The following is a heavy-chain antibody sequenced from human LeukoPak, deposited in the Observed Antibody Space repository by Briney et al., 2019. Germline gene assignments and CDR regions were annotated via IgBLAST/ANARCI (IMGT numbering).Heavy chain of an antibody. CDR3: ASGSYYFDY. J-gene: IGHJ4*02. CDR2: IYYTGST. V-gene: IGHV4-59*01. D-gene: IGHD1-26*01. Sequence: PSETLSLTCTVSGGSISNYFWSWIRQPPGKGLEWIGYIYYTGSTNYNPSLKSRVTISVGTSKNQFSLKLSSVTAADTAVYYCASGSYYFDYWGQGTLVTVSS. CDR1: GGSISNYF.